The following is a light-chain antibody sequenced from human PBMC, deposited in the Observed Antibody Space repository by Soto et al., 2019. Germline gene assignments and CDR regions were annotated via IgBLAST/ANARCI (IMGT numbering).Light chain of an antibody. CDR3: QQYNSYWT. V-gene: IGKV1-5*01. CDR1: QSISSW. Sequence: DLQMTQSPSTLSASVGDRVTITCRASQSISSWLAWYQQKPGKAPKLLIYDASSLESGVPSRFSGSGSGTDFTLTISSLQPDEFATYYCQQYNSYWTFGQGTKVEIK. CDR2: DAS. J-gene: IGKJ1*01.